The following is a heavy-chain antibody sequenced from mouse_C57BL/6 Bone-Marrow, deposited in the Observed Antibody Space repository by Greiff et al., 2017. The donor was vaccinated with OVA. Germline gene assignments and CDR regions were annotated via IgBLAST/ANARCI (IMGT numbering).Heavy chain of an antibody. V-gene: IGHV10-1*01. Sequence: EVMLVESGGGLVQPKGSLKLSCAASGFSFNTYAMNWVRQAPGKGLEWVARIRSKSNNYATYYADSVKDRFTISRDDSESMLYLQMNNLKTEDTAMYYCVRPYYYEGMDYWGQGTSVTVSS. CDR2: IRSKSNNYAT. CDR1: GFSFNTYA. CDR3: VRPYYYEGMDY. J-gene: IGHJ4*01. D-gene: IGHD1-1*01.